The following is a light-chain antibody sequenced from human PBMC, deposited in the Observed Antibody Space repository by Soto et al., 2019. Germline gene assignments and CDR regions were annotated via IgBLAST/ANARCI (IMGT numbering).Light chain of an antibody. CDR2: GAS. Sequence: IVLTHSPVSLSLSPWDGSTLSSGSSQSVGSHLAWYQQRPGQAPRLLIYGASYRATGIPPRFSGSGSGTDFTLTISSLQSEDFAVYYCQHYNQWPLTFGGGTKVDI. V-gene: IGKV3-15*01. CDR3: QHYNQWPLT. J-gene: IGKJ4*01. CDR1: QSVGSH.